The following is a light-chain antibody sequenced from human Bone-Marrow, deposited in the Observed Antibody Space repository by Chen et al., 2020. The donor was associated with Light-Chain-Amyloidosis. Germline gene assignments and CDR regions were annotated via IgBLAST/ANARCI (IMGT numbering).Light chain of an antibody. V-gene: IGLV2-11*01. CDR3: CSYAGSYTLV. J-gene: IGLJ2*01. CDR1: NSDVGVDNF. Sequence: QSALTQPRSVSGSPGQSVTIACTGTNSDVGVDNFASWYQQHPGQSPKLLIYDLRKRPSGVHDRFSGSQSGNTASLTISGLPAEDEADDDCCSYAGSYTLVLGGGTKLTVL. CDR2: DLR.